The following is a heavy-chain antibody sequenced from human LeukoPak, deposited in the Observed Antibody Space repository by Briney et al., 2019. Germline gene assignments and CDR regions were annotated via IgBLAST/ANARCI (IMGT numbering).Heavy chain of an antibody. J-gene: IGHJ5*02. CDR2: ISGSGDAT. Sequence: GSLRLSCVASGFTFTSYGVSWVRQAPGKRLEWVSGISGSGDATYYADSVKGRFTISRDNSKNTLYLQMNSLRAEETAVYYCAKLRGLSSSSENNWFDPWGQGALVTVSS. D-gene: IGHD6-6*01. V-gene: IGHV3-23*01. CDR3: AKLRGLSSSSENNWFDP. CDR1: GFTFTSYG.